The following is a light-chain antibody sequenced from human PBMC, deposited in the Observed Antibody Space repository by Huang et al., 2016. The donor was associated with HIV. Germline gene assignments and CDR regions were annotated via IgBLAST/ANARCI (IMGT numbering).Light chain of an antibody. CDR2: AAS. J-gene: IGKJ3*01. CDR3: QQYNDFRST. Sequence: ETVMTPSPVTLSVSPGDRASLSCRSSQIVSSHLAWYQQKPGQAPRLLIYAASTRATGGPARFSGSGAGTEFTLTISTLQSEDSAVYYCQQYNDFRSTFGPGTRVEIK. CDR1: QIVSSH. V-gene: IGKV3-15*01.